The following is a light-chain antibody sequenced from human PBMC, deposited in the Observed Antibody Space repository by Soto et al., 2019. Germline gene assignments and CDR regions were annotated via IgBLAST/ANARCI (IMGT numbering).Light chain of an antibody. CDR3: QHYNPGWT. J-gene: IGKJ1*01. Sequence: EVVLTQSPATLSVSPGERATLSCRASLSIADRVAWFQQKPGQAPSLLVYDASTRATGVPARFSGSGAGTEFTLTINSLQPDDVAIYYCQHYNPGWTFGQGTKVEIK. V-gene: IGKV3-15*01. CDR1: LSIADR. CDR2: DAS.